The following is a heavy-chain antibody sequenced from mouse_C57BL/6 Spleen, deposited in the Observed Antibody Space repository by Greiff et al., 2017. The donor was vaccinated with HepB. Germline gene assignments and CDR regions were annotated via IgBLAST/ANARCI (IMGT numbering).Heavy chain of an antibody. Sequence: QVQLQQPGAELVMPGASVKLSCKASGYTFTSYWMHWVKQRPGQGLEWIGEIDPSDSYTNYNQKFKGKSTLTVDKSSSTAYMQLRSLTSEDTAVYYCARNNYGTGAMDYWGQGTSVTVSS. J-gene: IGHJ4*01. CDR2: IDPSDSYT. V-gene: IGHV1-69*01. CDR3: ARNNYGTGAMDY. D-gene: IGHD1-1*01. CDR1: GYTFTSYW.